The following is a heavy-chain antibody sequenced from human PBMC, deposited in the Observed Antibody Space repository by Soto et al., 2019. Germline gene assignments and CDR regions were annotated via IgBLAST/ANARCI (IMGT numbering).Heavy chain of an antibody. J-gene: IGHJ4*02. CDR3: AKGSHYDILTAYHAFDF. Sequence: GGSLRLSCAASGFTFSGSAMHWVRQASGKGLEWVGRIRSKPNNYATAYAASVKGRFTISRDDSKNTAYLQMNSLRAEDTAVYFCAKGSHYDILTAYHAFDFWGPGTLVTVSS. V-gene: IGHV3-73*01. CDR1: GFTFSGSA. D-gene: IGHD3-9*01. CDR2: IRSKPNNYAT.